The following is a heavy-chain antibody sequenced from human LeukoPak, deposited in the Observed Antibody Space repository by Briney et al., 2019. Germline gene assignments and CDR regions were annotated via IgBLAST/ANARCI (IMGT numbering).Heavy chain of an antibody. J-gene: IGHJ3*02. D-gene: IGHD4/OR15-4a*01. Sequence: SGPTLVNPTQTLTLTCTFSGFSLTTSGVGVGXXXXXXXXXLEWLAPIYWDDDKRYSPSLRSRLTITKDTSKNQVVLTMTNMDPVDTATYYCAHMLSYAFDIWGQGTMVTVSS. CDR3: AHMLSYAFDI. CDR1: GFSLTTSGVG. CDR2: IYWDDDK. V-gene: IGHV2-5*02.